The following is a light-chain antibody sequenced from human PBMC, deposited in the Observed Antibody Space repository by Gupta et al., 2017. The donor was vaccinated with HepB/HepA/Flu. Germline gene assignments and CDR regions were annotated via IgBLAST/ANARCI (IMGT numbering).Light chain of an antibody. J-gene: IGLJ2*01. Sequence: QSVLTQPPSASGTPGQRVTISCSGSSSNIGSHTVNWYQQLPGTAPKLLIYTNNQRPSGVPDRFSGSKSGTSASLAISRLQSEDEAHYYCAAWDDSLNALFGGGTKLTVL. CDR3: AAWDDSLNAL. CDR2: TNN. CDR1: SSNIGSHT. V-gene: IGLV1-44*01.